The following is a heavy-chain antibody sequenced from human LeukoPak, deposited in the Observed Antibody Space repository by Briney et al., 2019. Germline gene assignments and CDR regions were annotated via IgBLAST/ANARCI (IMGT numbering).Heavy chain of an antibody. CDR3: AKDSGIVVVPAALDY. Sequence: GGSLRLSCAASGFTFGDYSMRWVRQAPGKGLEWVSFISRDGGSNYYADSVKGRFTISRDNSKNSLYLQMNSLRAEDTALYSCAKDSGIVVVPAALDYWGQGTLVTVSS. V-gene: IGHV3-43D*03. D-gene: IGHD2-2*01. J-gene: IGHJ4*02. CDR1: GFTFGDYS. CDR2: ISRDGGSN.